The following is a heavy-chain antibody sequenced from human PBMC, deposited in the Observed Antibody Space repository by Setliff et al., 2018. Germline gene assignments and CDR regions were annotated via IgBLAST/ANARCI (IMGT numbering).Heavy chain of an antibody. J-gene: IGHJ4*02. CDR2: ISGSGGST. V-gene: IGHV3-23*01. CDR3: ANDFTY. CDR1: DFAFSDTW. Sequence: GSLRLSCAASDFAFSDTWMNWVRQAPGKGLEWVSGISGSGGSTYYADSVKGRFTISRDNSKNTLYLQMNSLRAEDTAVYYCANDFTYWGQGTLVTVSS.